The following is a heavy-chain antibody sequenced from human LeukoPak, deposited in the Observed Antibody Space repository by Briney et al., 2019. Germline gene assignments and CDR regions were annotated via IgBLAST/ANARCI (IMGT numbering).Heavy chain of an antibody. CDR3: ARPLRGYSYGSFDY. V-gene: IGHV4-39*01. J-gene: IGHJ4*02. CDR1: GGSISSSSYY. Sequence: SETLSLTCTVSGGSISSSSYYWGWIRQPPGKGLEWIGSIYYSGSTYYNPSLKSRVTISVDTSKNQFSLKLSSVTAADTAVYYCARPLRGYSYGSFDYWGQGTLVTVSS. CDR2: IYYSGST. D-gene: IGHD5-18*01.